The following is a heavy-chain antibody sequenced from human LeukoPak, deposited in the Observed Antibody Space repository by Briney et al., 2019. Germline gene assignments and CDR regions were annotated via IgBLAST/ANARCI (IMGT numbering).Heavy chain of an antibody. CDR3: AKGRWYSSSTLDY. Sequence: PGGSLRLSCAASVFTFSSYAMSWVRQAPGKGLEWVSAISGSGGSTYYADSVKGRFTISRDNSKNTLYLQMNSLRAEDTAVYYCAKGRWYSSSTLDYWGQGTLVTVSS. CDR1: VFTFSSYA. D-gene: IGHD6-13*01. CDR2: ISGSGGST. V-gene: IGHV3-23*01. J-gene: IGHJ4*02.